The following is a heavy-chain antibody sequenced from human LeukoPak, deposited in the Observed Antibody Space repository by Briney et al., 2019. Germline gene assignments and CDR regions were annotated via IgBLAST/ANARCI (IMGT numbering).Heavy chain of an antibody. V-gene: IGHV3-7*03. Sequence: GGSLRLSCAASGFTFSSYWMSWVRQAAGKGLEWVANINQDGSEKYYVDSVKGRFTISRDNAKNSLYLQTNSLRAEDTAVYYCGRDCSSSSCSMDVWGKGTTVTVSS. CDR2: INQDGSEK. CDR1: GFTFSSYW. D-gene: IGHD2-2*01. CDR3: GRDCSSSSCSMDV. J-gene: IGHJ6*04.